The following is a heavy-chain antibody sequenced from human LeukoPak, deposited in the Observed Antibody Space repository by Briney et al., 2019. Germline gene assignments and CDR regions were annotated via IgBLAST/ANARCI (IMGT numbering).Heavy chain of an antibody. CDR2: ISSSGSTI. V-gene: IGHV3-48*03. J-gene: IGHJ4*02. CDR1: GFTFSSYE. D-gene: IGHD6-13*01. Sequence: GGSLRLSCAASGFTFSSYEKNWVRQAPGKGLEWVSYISSSGSTIYYADSVKGRFTISRDNAKSSLYLQMNSLRAEDTAVYYCARRDSSWDYWDQGTLVTVSS. CDR3: ARRDSSWDY.